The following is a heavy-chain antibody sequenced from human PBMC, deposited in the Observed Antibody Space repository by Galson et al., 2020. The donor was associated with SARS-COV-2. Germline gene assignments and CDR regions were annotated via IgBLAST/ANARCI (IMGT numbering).Heavy chain of an antibody. J-gene: IGHJ5*02. CDR1: GGSISGSGYY. Sequence: SQTLSLTCAVSGGSISGSGYYWSWIRQLPGKGLEWVGYIYYSGSTYYNPSLRGRVIMSVDTSKNQFSLHLNSVTVADTAVYYCARDATPRAAAGTGWFDPWGQGTLVTVSS. CDR2: IYYSGST. D-gene: IGHD6-13*01. V-gene: IGHV4-31*11. CDR3: ARDATPRAAAGTGWFDP.